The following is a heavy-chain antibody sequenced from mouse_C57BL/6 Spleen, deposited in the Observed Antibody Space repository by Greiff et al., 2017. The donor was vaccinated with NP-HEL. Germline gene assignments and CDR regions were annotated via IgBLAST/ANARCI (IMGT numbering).Heavy chain of an antibody. CDR2: IRLKSDNYAT. CDR1: GFTFSNYW. D-gene: IGHD2-12*01. V-gene: IGHV6-3*01. Sequence: EVKVEESGGGLVQPGGSMKLSCVASGFTFSNYWMNWVRQSPEKGLEWVAQIRLKSDNYATHYAESVKGRFTISRDDSKSSVYLQMNNLRAEDTGIYYCTGGFYDEDYYAMDYWGQGTSVTVSS. J-gene: IGHJ4*01. CDR3: TGGFYDEDYYAMDY.